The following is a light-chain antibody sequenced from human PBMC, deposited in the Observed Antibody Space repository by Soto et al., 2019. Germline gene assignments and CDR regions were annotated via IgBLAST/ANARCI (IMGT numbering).Light chain of an antibody. CDR3: ATWDDDLSAAV. CDR1: RSNIGSNY. CDR2: KNN. Sequence: QTVVTQPPSASGTPGQRVTISCSGSRSNIGSNYVSWYQQLPRTAPKLLIYKNNQRPSGVPDRFSGSKSGTSASLAISGLRSEDEADYYCATWDDDLSAAVFGGGTQLTVL. J-gene: IGLJ7*01. V-gene: IGLV1-47*01.